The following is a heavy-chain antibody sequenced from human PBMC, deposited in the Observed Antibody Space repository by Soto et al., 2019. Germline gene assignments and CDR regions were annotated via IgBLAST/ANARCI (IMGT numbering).Heavy chain of an antibody. CDR1: GGTFSSYA. J-gene: IGHJ5*02. V-gene: IGHV1-69*06. Sequence: QVQLVQSGAEVKKPGSSVKVSCKASGGTFSSYAISWVRQAPGQGLEWMGGIIPIFGTANYAQKFQGRVTITADKSTSTAYMELSSLRSEDTAVYYCARDLGYSSSSGLIWFDPWGQGTLVPVSS. D-gene: IGHD6-6*01. CDR3: ARDLGYSSSSGLIWFDP. CDR2: IIPIFGTA.